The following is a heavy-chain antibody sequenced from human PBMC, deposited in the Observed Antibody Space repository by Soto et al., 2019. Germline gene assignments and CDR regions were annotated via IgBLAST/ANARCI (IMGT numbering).Heavy chain of an antibody. D-gene: IGHD6-19*01. CDR3: ASGGRSEWLNDFDY. CDR2: IIPIFGTA. CDR1: GGTFSSYA. V-gene: IGHV1-69*12. J-gene: IGHJ4*02. Sequence: VLLVQSGTEVKKPGSSVKLSRKASGGTFSSYAISWVRQAPGQGLEWMGGIIPIFGTANYAQKFQGRVTITADESTSTAYIELSSLRSEDTAVYYCASGGRSEWLNDFDYWGQGTLVTVSS.